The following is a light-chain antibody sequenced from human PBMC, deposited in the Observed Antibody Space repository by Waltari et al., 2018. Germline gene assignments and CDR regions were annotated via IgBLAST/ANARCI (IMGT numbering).Light chain of an antibody. CDR3: QSYDSSLSGGV. J-gene: IGLJ2*01. CDR2: GNS. CDR1: SSNIGAGYD. V-gene: IGLV1-40*01. Sequence: QSVLTQPPSVSGAPGQRVTISCTGRSSNIGAGYDVHWYQQLPGTAPKPLIYGNSNRPSGVPDRFSGSKSGTSASLAITGLQAEDEADYYCQSYDSSLSGGVFGGGTKLTVL.